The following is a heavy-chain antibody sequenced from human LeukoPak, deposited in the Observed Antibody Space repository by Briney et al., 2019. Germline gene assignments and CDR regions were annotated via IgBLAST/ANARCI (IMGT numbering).Heavy chain of an antibody. D-gene: IGHD3-10*01. CDR1: GFTFSSYA. V-gene: IGHV3-33*08. CDR2: IWYDGSNK. Sequence: GGSLRLSCAASGFTFSSYAMTWVRQAPGKGLEWVAVIWYDGSNKYYADSVKGRFTISRDNSKNTLYLQMNSLRAEDTAVYYCARDSVYYGSGSYSAFDIWGQGTMVTVSS. J-gene: IGHJ3*02. CDR3: ARDSVYYGSGSYSAFDI.